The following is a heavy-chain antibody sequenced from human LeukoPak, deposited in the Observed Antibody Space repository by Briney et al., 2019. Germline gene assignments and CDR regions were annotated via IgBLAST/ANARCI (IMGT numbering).Heavy chain of an antibody. J-gene: IGHJ4*02. CDR2: INWNGGGT. D-gene: IGHD2-2*01. CDR1: GFTFDDYG. CDR3: ARDLTHCSSTSCSYGEFDY. Sequence: GRSLRLSCAASGFTFDDYGMSWVRQAPGKGLEWVSGINWNGGGTGYADSVKGRFTISRDNAKNSLYLQMNSLRAEDTALYYCARDLTHCSSTSCSYGEFDYWGQGTLVTVSS. V-gene: IGHV3-20*04.